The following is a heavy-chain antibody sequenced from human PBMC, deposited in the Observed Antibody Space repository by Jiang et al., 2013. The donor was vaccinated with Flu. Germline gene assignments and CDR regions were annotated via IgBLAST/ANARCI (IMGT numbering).Heavy chain of an antibody. CDR3: LLYYYDSSGYGIDH. J-gene: IGHJ4*02. V-gene: IGHV4-39*03. CDR2: IYYSGST. CDR1: GGSISSSSYY. D-gene: IGHD3-22*01. Sequence: GLVKPSETLSLTCTVSGGSISSSSYYWGWIRQPPGKGLEWIGSIYYSGSTYYNPSLKSRVTISVDTSKNQFSLRLSSVTAADTAVYYCLLYYYDSSGYGIDHWGQGTLVTVSS.